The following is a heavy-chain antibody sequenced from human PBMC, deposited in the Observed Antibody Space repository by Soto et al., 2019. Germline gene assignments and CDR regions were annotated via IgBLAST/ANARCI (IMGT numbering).Heavy chain of an antibody. CDR2: FYYTGSA. V-gene: IGHV4-59*01. D-gene: IGHD3-16*01. Sequence: SETLSLTCTVSVGSISSYYWTWIRQPPGKGLGWIASFYYTGSADYNPSLKSRITGSVASSRTQFSLRLRSVTAADSAVYYCARAFLCGPREYDYGRDVCGRGSTVIVS. J-gene: IGHJ6*02. CDR1: VGSISSYY. CDR3: ARAFLCGPREYDYGRDV.